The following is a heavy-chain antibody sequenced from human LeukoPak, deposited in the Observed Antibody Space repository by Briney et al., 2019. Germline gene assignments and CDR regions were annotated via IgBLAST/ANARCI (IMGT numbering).Heavy chain of an antibody. CDR2: INHSGST. Sequence: SETLSLTCAVYGGSFSGYYWSWIRQPPGKGLEWIGEINHSGSTNYNPSLKSRVTISVDTSENQFSLKLSSVTAADTAVYYCARVVVVVAAPSFDYWGQGTLVTVSS. CDR1: GGSFSGYY. D-gene: IGHD2-15*01. V-gene: IGHV4-34*01. CDR3: ARVVVVVAAPSFDY. J-gene: IGHJ4*02.